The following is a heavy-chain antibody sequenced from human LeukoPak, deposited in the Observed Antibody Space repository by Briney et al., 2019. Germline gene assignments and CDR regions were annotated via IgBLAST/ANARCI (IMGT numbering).Heavy chain of an antibody. Sequence: SETLSLTCTVSGGSISSSSYYWGWIRQPPGKGLEWIGSIYYSGSTYYNPSLKGRVTISVDTSKNQFSLKLSSVTAADTAVYYCATDYGDYYGMDVWGQGTTVTVSS. J-gene: IGHJ6*02. CDR3: ATDYGDYYGMDV. CDR2: IYYSGST. D-gene: IGHD4-17*01. V-gene: IGHV4-39*01. CDR1: GGSISSSSYY.